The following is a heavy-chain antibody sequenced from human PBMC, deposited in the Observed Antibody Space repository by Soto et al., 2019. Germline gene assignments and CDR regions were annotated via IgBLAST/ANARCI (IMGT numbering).Heavy chain of an antibody. V-gene: IGHV3-33*01. Sequence: GGALRLSCAASGFTFSSYGMHWVRQAPGKGLEWVAVIWYDGSNKYYADSVKGRFTISRDNSKNTLYLQMNSLRAEDTAVYYCARESGYDYFHYGMDVWGQGTTVTVSS. CDR3: ARESGYDYFHYGMDV. J-gene: IGHJ6*02. CDR1: GFTFSSYG. D-gene: IGHD5-12*01. CDR2: IWYDGSNK.